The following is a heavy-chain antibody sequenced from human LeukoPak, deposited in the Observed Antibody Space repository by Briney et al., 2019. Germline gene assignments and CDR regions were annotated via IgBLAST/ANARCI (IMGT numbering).Heavy chain of an antibody. J-gene: IGHJ4*02. CDR1: GYTFTSYD. CDR3: ARGGYSYGISGY. D-gene: IGHD5-18*01. Sequence: ASVKVSCKASGYTFTSYDINWVRQATGQGLEWMGWMNPDSGNTGYAQKFQGRVTMTRNTSISTAYMELSSLRSEDTAVYYCARGGYSYGISGYWGQGTLVTVSS. V-gene: IGHV1-8*01. CDR2: MNPDSGNT.